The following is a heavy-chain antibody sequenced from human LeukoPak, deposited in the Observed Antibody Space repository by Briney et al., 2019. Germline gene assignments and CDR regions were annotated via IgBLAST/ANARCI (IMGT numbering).Heavy chain of an antibody. CDR1: GFTFSDYY. CDR2: ISSSSSYT. CDR3: ARQGSRNYFDY. Sequence: GGSLRLSCAASGFTFSDYYMSWIRQAPGKGLEWVSYISSSSSYTNYADSVKGRFTISRDNAKNSPYLQMNSLRAEDTAVYYCARQGSRNYFDYWGQGTLVTVSS. V-gene: IGHV3-11*03. J-gene: IGHJ4*02. D-gene: IGHD2-2*01.